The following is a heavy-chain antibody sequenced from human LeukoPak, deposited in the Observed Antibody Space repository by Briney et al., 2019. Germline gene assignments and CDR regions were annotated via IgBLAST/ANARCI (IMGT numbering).Heavy chain of an antibody. Sequence: SETLSLTCTVSGGSISSYYWSWIRQPPGKGLEWIGYIYTSGSTNYNPSLKSRVTISVDTSKNQFSLKLSSVTAADTAVYYYARHRVPAAILGWFDPWGQGTLVTVSS. CDR1: GGSISSYY. D-gene: IGHD2-2*02. CDR2: IYTSGST. V-gene: IGHV4-4*09. CDR3: ARHRVPAAILGWFDP. J-gene: IGHJ5*02.